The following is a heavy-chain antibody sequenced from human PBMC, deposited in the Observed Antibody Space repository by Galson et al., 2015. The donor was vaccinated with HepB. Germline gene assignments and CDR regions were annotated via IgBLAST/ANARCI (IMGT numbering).Heavy chain of an antibody. CDR1: GYTFTSYA. Sequence: SVKVSCKASGYTFTSYAMHWVRQAPGQRLEWMGWINAGNGNTKYSQKFQGRVTITRDTSASTAYMELSSLRSEDTAVYYCASSYYYDSSGPDYGMDVWGQGTTVTVSS. V-gene: IGHV1-3*01. J-gene: IGHJ6*02. D-gene: IGHD3-22*01. CDR2: INAGNGNT. CDR3: ASSYYYDSSGPDYGMDV.